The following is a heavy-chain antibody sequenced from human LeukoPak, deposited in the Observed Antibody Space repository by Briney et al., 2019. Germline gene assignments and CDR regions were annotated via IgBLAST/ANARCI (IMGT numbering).Heavy chain of an antibody. J-gene: IGHJ4*02. CDR3: ARAIYSYGYKDY. CDR1: GGSFSGYY. D-gene: IGHD5-18*01. V-gene: IGHV4-31*11. Sequence: PSETLSLTCAVYGGSFSGYYWSWIRQHPGKGLEWIGYIYYSGSTYYNPSLKSRVTISVDTSKNQFSLKLSSVTAADTAVYYCARAIYSYGYKDYWGQGTLVTVSS. CDR2: IYYSGST.